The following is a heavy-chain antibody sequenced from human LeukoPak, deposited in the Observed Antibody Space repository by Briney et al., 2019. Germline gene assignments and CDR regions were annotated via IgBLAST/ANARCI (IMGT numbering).Heavy chain of an antibody. CDR2: INPNSGGT. J-gene: IGHJ6*02. Sequence: ASVKVSCKASGYTFTGYYMHWVRQAPGQGLEWMGWINPNSGGTNYAQKFQGRVTMTRYTSISTAYMELSRLRSDDTAVYYCARPKLRFLEWSLGGYYGMDVWGQGTTVTVSS. V-gene: IGHV1-2*02. CDR3: ARPKLRFLEWSLGGYYGMDV. D-gene: IGHD3-3*01. CDR1: GYTFTGYY.